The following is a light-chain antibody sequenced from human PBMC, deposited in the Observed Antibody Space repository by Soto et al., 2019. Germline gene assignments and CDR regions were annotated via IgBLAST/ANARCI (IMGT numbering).Light chain of an antibody. V-gene: IGKV3-20*01. CDR2: GAS. J-gene: IGKJ4*01. CDR3: QQYGSSPGLT. Sequence: EIVLTQSPGTLSLSPGERATLSCRASQSVTSSYLAWYQQTPGQAPRLLIYGASSRATGIPDRFSGSGSGTDFTLTISRLEPEDFAVYYCQQYGSSPGLTVGGGTKVDIK. CDR1: QSVTSSY.